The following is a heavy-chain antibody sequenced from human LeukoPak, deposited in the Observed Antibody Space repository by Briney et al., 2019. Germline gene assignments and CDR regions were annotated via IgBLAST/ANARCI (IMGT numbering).Heavy chain of an antibody. D-gene: IGHD6-19*01. Sequence: GGSLRLSCAASGFTLSSYEMNWVRQAPGKGLEWVSKISSSGSAIYYADSVKGRFTISRDNAKSTLYLQMNSLRAEDTAVYYCARGGSLGYWGQGTLVTVSS. V-gene: IGHV3-48*03. CDR2: ISSSGSAI. J-gene: IGHJ4*02. CDR3: ARGGSLGY. CDR1: GFTLSSYE.